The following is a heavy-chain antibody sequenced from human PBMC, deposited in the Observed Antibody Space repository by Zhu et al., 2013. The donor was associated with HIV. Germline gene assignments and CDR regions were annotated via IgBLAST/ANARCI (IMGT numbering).Heavy chain of an antibody. Sequence: EVHLVQSGAEVKKPGATVTISCKVSGYTFTDFYIHWVQQAPVRGLEWVGLVDPEDGETTYAENFRDRVTIIADTSISTVYMQLRSLRPEDTGIYYCAIGGFDPWGQGTQVTVSS. CDR2: VDPEDGET. J-gene: IGHJ5*02. V-gene: IGHV1-69-2*01. CDR3: AIGGFDP. CDR1: GYTFTDFY.